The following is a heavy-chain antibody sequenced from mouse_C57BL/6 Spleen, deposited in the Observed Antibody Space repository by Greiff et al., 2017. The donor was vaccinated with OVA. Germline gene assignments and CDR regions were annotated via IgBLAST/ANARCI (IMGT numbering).Heavy chain of an antibody. Sequence: DVKLQESGPGLVKPSQSLSLTCSVTGYSITSGYYWNWIRQFPGNKLEWMGYISYDGSNNYNPSLKNRISITRDTSKNQFFLKLNSVTTEDTATYYCARYDYLYYFDYWGQGTTLTVSS. D-gene: IGHD2-4*01. J-gene: IGHJ2*01. CDR2: ISYDGSN. CDR3: ARYDYLYYFDY. V-gene: IGHV3-6*01. CDR1: GYSITSGYY.